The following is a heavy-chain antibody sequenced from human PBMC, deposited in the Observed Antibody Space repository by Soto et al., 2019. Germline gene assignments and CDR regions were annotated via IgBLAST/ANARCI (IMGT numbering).Heavy chain of an antibody. Sequence: VKVSYKVSGYPLTELSMHSVRQAPGKGLEWMGGCDPEDGDTIYAQKFQGRVTMTEDTSTATGYRELCSRRSEDTAVYYCATHQNYDFWSGYYTNYYGMDVWGQGTSVAVS. CDR3: ATHQNYDFWSGYYTNYYGMDV. J-gene: IGHJ6*02. D-gene: IGHD3-3*01. V-gene: IGHV1-24*01. CDR2: CDPEDGDT. CDR1: GYPLTELS.